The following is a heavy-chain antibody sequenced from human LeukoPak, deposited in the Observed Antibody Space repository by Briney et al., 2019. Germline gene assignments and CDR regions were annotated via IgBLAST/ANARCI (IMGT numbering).Heavy chain of an antibody. V-gene: IGHV1-18*04. Sequence: GASVKVSCKASGYTFSSYGISWVRQAPGQGLEWMGWISAYNGNTSYAQKLQGRVTMTTDTSTSTAYMELRSLRSDDTAVYYCAKGSGRGYSYGFDYWGQGTLVTVSS. D-gene: IGHD5-18*01. J-gene: IGHJ4*02. CDR1: GYTFSSYG. CDR2: ISAYNGNT. CDR3: AKGSGRGYSYGFDY.